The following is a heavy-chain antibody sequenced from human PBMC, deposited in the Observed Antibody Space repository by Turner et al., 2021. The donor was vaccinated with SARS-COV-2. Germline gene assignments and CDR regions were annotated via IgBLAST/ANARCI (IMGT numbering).Heavy chain of an antibody. CDR1: GGSFRGYY. D-gene: IGHD1-26*01. J-gene: IGHJ5*02. CDR3: ARAGREGFDP. V-gene: IGHV4-34*01. Sequence: QVQLQQWGAGLLTPSETLSLSCAVHGGSFRGYYWSWIRQPPGKGLDWSGEINHSGSTNYNPSLKSRISISIDTAKNQFSLNLNSVTAADTAVYYCARAGREGFDPWGQGTLVTVSS. CDR2: INHSGST.